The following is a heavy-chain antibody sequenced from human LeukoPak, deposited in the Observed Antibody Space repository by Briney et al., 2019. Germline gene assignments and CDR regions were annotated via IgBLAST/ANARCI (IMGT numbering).Heavy chain of an antibody. Sequence: SETLSLTCTVSGYSISSGYYWGWIRQSPGKGLEWIGSIYHGGSTYYNPSLRSRGIVSVDTSKNHFSLKMSSVTAADTAVYYCARDLASCAGDCYSDGFDYWGQGALVTVSS. CDR3: ARDLASCAGDCYSDGFDY. V-gene: IGHV4-38-2*02. D-gene: IGHD2-21*02. CDR2: IYHGGST. J-gene: IGHJ4*02. CDR1: GYSISSGYY.